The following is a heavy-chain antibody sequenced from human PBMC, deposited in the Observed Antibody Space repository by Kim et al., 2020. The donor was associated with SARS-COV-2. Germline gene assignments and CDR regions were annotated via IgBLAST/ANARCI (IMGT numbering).Heavy chain of an antibody. Sequence: SETLSLTCSVSGGSMHTSGYYWGWIRQPPGKGLEWIGSVYDSGSPYYNPSLKSRLTISADTSRGQFSLNLHSVSAADTAVYYCARRNSDWNDAFDVRGQGTMVTVSS. CDR2: VYDSGSP. D-gene: IGHD6-19*01. J-gene: IGHJ3*01. CDR3: ARRNSDWNDAFDV. V-gene: IGHV4-39*01. CDR1: GGSMHTSGYY.